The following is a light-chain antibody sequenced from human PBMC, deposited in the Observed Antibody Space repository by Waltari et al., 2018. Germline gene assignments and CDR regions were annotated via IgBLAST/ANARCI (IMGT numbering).Light chain of an antibody. CDR3: QQGYNTPWT. V-gene: IGKV1-39*01. CDR2: ASS. Sequence: DIQLTQSPSSLSASVGDRVTLTCRASQNINNYLNWYQQKPGRAPKLLIYASSSLQSGVPPGFRGSGSGTDFTLTISSLQPDDFATYYCQQGYNTPWTFGQGTKVESK. CDR1: QNINNY. J-gene: IGKJ1*01.